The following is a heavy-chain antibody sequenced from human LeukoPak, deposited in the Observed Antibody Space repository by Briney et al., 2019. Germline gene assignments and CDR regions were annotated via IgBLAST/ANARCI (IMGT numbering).Heavy chain of an antibody. J-gene: IGHJ3*02. V-gene: IGHV3-7*01. CDR2: IKQDGSEK. CDR3: ARDRGTMIEKDAFDI. D-gene: IGHD3-22*01. Sequence: GGSLRLSCAASGFTFSSYWMSWVRQAPGKGLEWVANIKQDGSEKYYVDSVKGRFTISRDNAKNSLYLQMNSLRAEDTAVYYCARDRGTMIEKDAFDIWGQGTMVTVSS. CDR1: GFTFSSYW.